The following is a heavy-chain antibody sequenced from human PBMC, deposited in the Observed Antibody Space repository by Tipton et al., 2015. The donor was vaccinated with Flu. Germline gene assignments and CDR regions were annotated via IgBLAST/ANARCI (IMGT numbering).Heavy chain of an antibody. Sequence: QLVQSGAEVKKPGESLKISCKGSGYSFTSYWIGWVRQMPGKGLEWMGIIYPGDSDTRDRPSFQGQVTISADRSISTAYLQWSSLKASDTAMYYLARHRGQWLVQDAFDIWGEGTMVTVSS. CDR2: IYPGDSDT. D-gene: IGHD6-19*01. CDR1: GYSFTSYW. V-gene: IGHV5-51*01. CDR3: ARHRGQWLVQDAFDI. J-gene: IGHJ3*02.